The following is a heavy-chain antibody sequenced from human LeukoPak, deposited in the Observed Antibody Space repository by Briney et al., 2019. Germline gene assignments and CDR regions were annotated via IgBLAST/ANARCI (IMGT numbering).Heavy chain of an antibody. Sequence: PGGSLRLSCAASGFTFSSYAMHWVRQAPGKGLEWVAVISYDGSNKYYADSVKGRFTISRDNSKNTLYLQMNSLRAEDTAVYYCARGRSWNQRDAFDIWGQGTMVTVSS. CDR1: GFTFSSYA. D-gene: IGHD1-1*01. CDR2: ISYDGSNK. CDR3: ARGRSWNQRDAFDI. V-gene: IGHV3-30*04. J-gene: IGHJ3*02.